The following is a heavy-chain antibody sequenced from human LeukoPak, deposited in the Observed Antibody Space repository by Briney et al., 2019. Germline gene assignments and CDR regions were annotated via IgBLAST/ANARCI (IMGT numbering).Heavy chain of an antibody. CDR3: ARVGGIAAAVYDY. D-gene: IGHD6-13*01. V-gene: IGHV4-34*01. Sequence: MASETLSLTCAVYGGSFSGYYWSWIRQPPGKGLEWIGEINHSGSTNYNPSFKSRVTISVDTSKNQFSLKLSSVTAADTAVYYCARVGGIAAAVYDYWGQGTLVTVSS. J-gene: IGHJ4*02. CDR2: INHSGST. CDR1: GGSFSGYY.